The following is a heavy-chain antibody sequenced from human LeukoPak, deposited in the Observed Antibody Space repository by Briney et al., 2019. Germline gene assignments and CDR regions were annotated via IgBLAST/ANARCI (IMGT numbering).Heavy chain of an antibody. V-gene: IGHV3-23*01. CDR3: AGGTGFIIKD. Sequence: GGSLRLSRVASGFIFSSYGMSWVRQAPGKGLEWVSSIGGSGGSTYYADSVKGRFTISRDNAKNSLYLQMNNLRVEDTAMYYCAGGTGFIIKDWGQGTLVTVSS. CDR1: GFIFSSYG. D-gene: IGHD3-9*01. CDR2: IGGSGGST. J-gene: IGHJ4*02.